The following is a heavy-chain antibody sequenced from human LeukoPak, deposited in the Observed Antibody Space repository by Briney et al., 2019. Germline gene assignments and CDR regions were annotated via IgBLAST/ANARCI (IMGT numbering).Heavy chain of an antibody. CDR2: ISRDSDIR. CDR1: GGSISSYY. V-gene: IGHV3-48*01. J-gene: IGHJ5*02. D-gene: IGHD2-21*02. Sequence: ETLSLTCTVSGGSISSYYWSWIRQPPGKGLEWISYISRDSDIRYYADSVRGRFHISRDNARNSLYLQMNSLRADDTAMYYCVRDNPRCCGVVPANVDDLWGQGTLVTVSS. CDR3: VRDNPRCCGVVPANVDDL.